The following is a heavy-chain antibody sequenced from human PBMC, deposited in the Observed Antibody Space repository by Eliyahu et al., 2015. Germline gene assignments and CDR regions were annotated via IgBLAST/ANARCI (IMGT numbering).Heavy chain of an antibody. D-gene: IGHD3-16*02. Sequence: QVQLQESGPGLVKPSQTLSLTCTXSGCSISSXXYYWTWIRQHPGKGLEWIGXIHYSGSXSSNPSLKSRVTISVDTSKNQFSLKLSSVTAADTAVYYCARGVGMITFGGVIVNPDWFDPWGQGTLVTVSS. CDR1: GCSISSXXYY. V-gene: IGHV4-31*03. CDR2: IHYSGSX. J-gene: IGHJ5*02. CDR3: ARGVGMITFGGVIVNPDWFDP.